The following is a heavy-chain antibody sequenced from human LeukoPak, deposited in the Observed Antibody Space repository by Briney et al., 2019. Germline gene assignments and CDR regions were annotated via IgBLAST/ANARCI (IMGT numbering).Heavy chain of an antibody. J-gene: IGHJ5*02. CDR2: ISGSGDST. Sequence: GGSLRLSCAASGFSFSNYAMSWVRQAPGKEPEWISVISGSGDSTDYTYSVKGRLTVSRDNSKNTLYLHMNSLRAEDTAVYHCAKGPNDDSNYLFDHWGQGTLVTVSS. CDR1: GFSFSNYA. CDR3: AKGPNDDSNYLFDH. V-gene: IGHV3-23*01. D-gene: IGHD4-11*01.